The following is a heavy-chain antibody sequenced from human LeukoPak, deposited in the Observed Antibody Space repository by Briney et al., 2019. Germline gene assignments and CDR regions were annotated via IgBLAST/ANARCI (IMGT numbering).Heavy chain of an antibody. D-gene: IGHD2-15*01. CDR2: INHSGST. V-gene: IGHV4-34*01. Sequence: SETLSLTCAVYGGSFSGYYWSWIRQPPGKGLEWIGEINHSGSTNYNPSLKSRVTISVDTSKNQFSLKLSSVTAADTAVYYCARGGGYCSGGSCYKPNLDYWGQGTLVTVSS. J-gene: IGHJ4*02. CDR1: GGSFSGYY. CDR3: ARGGGYCSGGSCYKPNLDY.